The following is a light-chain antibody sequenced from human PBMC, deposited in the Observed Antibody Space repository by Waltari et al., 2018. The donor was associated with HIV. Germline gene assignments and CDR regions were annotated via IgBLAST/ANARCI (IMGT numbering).Light chain of an antibody. CDR3: QNYDSAPLT. CDR1: QNISNF. CDR2: AAS. V-gene: IGKV1-27*01. J-gene: IGKJ1*01. Sequence: DIQMTQSPSSLSASIGDTVTVTCRASQNISNFLAWYQQKPGNKPLLLISAASTLQSGVPSRVSGCGSETDFVLTITRLQPEDGATYFCQNYDSAPLTFGQGTKVEIK.